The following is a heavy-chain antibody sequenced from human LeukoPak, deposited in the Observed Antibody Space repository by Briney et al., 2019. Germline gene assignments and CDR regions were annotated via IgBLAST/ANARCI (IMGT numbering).Heavy chain of an antibody. D-gene: IGHD2-2*02. Sequence: PGGSLRLSCAASGFTFSSYGMHWVRQAPGKGLEWVAFIRYDGSNKYYADSVKGRFTISRDNSKNTLYLQMNSLRAEDTAVYYCAKRPPHCSSTSCYIFDYWGQGTLVTVSS. J-gene: IGHJ4*02. CDR2: IRYDGSNK. V-gene: IGHV3-30*02. CDR1: GFTFSSYG. CDR3: AKRPPHCSSTSCYIFDY.